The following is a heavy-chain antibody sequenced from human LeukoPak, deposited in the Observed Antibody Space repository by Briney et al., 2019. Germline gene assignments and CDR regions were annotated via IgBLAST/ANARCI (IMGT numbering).Heavy chain of an antibody. Sequence: SETLSLTCTVSGGSISSYYWSRIRQPPGKGLEWIGYIYYSGSTNYNPSLKSRVTISVDTSKNQFSLKLSSVTAADTAVYYCASISSSSGRFDYWGQGTLVTVSS. CDR2: IYYSGST. CDR1: GGSISSYY. CDR3: ASISSSSGRFDY. J-gene: IGHJ4*02. V-gene: IGHV4-59*01. D-gene: IGHD6-6*01.